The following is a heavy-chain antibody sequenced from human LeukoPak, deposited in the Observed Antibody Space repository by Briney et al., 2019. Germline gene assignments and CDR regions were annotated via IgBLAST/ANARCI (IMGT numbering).Heavy chain of an antibody. J-gene: IGHJ6*02. Sequence: PSQTLSLTCAVYGGSFSGYYWSWLRQPPGKGLEWIGEINHSGSTNYNPSLKSRVTISVDTSKNQFSLKLSSVTAADTAVYYCARGLGIGCSGGSCYAARYYYYGMDVWGQGTTVTVSS. D-gene: IGHD2-15*01. CDR2: INHSGST. V-gene: IGHV4-34*01. CDR1: GGSFSGYY. CDR3: ARGLGIGCSGGSCYAARYYYYGMDV.